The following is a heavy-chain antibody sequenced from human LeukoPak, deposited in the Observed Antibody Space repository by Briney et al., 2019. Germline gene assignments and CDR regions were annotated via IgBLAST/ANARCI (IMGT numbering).Heavy chain of an antibody. CDR3: TTFYTRLTDY. CDR1: GFTFNSCW. Sequence: GGSLRLSCAASGFTFNSCWISWVRQAPGKGLEWLANINQDGSEKYYVDSVKGRFTISRDNAKNSLYLQMNSLRAEDTAVYYCTTFYTRLTDYWGQGTLVTVSS. CDR2: INQDGSEK. J-gene: IGHJ4*02. D-gene: IGHD2/OR15-2a*01. V-gene: IGHV3-7*05.